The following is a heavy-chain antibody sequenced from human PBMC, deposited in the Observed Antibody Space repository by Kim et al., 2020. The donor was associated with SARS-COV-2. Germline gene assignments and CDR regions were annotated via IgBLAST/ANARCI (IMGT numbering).Heavy chain of an antibody. V-gene: IGHV4-34*01. D-gene: IGHD3-10*01. CDR1: GGSFSGYY. Sequence: SETLSLTCAVYGGSFSGYYWSWIRQPPGKGLEWIGEINHSGSTNYNPSLKSRVTISVDTSKNQFSLKLSSVTAADTAVYYCARIGGGRVRGVLYYYYGMDVWGQGTTVTVSS. CDR3: ARIGGGRVRGVLYYYYGMDV. J-gene: IGHJ6*02. CDR2: INHSGST.